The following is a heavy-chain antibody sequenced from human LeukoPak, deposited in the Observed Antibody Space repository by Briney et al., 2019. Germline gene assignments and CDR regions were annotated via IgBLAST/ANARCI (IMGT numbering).Heavy chain of an antibody. CDR2: IYYSGST. D-gene: IGHD3-10*01. CDR3: ARGPGSGSYYKVGFDY. V-gene: IGHV4-30-4*08. Sequence: SQTLSFNCTVSGGSISSGDYYWSWIRQPPGKGLEWIGYIYYSGSTYYNPSLKSRVTISVDTSKNQFSLKLSSVTAGDTAVYYCARGPGSGSYYKVGFDYWGQGTLVTVSS. CDR1: GGSISSGDYY. J-gene: IGHJ4*02.